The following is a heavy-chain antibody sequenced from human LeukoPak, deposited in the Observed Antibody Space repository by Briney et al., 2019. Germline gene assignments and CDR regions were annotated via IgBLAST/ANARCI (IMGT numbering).Heavy chain of an antibody. Sequence: PLRSLMLSCSASGVTTINCSIHCFGRAAAKGLEWVAFISYDGSNKDYADSVKGRFTISRDNAKNSLYLQMNSLRDEDTAIYYCARGVYAFDIWGQGTMVTVSS. CDR2: ISYDGSNK. CDR1: GVTTINCS. J-gene: IGHJ3*02. V-gene: IGHV3-30*04. CDR3: ARGVYAFDI.